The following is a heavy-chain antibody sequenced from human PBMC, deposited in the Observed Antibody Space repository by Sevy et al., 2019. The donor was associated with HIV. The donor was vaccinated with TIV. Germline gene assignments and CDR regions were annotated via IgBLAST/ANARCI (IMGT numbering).Heavy chain of an antibody. V-gene: IGHV1-46*02. CDR3: ARGDGTGRCFDS. J-gene: IGHJ4*01. CDR1: GSNFNNYY. D-gene: IGHD1-26*01. CDR2: INPTSSST. Sequence: ASVKVSCKASGSNFNNYYIHWVRQAPGQGLQWMGVINPTSSSTYYPPKFQGRVTMTRDTSTSTVSLDLSSLRSEDTAVYYCARGDGTGRCFDSWGQGTLVTVSS.